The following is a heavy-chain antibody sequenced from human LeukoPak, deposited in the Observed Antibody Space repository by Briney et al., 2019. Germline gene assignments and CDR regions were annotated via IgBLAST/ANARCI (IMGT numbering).Heavy chain of an antibody. CDR3: AREKTTDGWFDP. J-gene: IGHJ5*02. CDR1: GGSVSSGSYY. Sequence: PSETLSLTCTVSGGSVSSGSYYWSWIRQPPGKGLEWIGYIYYSGSTNYNPSLKSQVTISVDTSKNQFSLKLSSVTAADTAVYYCAREKTTDGWFDPWGQGTLVTVSS. D-gene: IGHD1-14*01. V-gene: IGHV4-61*01. CDR2: IYYSGST.